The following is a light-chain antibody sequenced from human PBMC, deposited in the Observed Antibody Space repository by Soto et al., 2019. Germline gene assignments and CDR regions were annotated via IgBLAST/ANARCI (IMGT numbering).Light chain of an antibody. V-gene: IGLV2-14*01. CDR1: SSDVGGYNY. J-gene: IGLJ1*01. CDR3: TSYTSSSTYV. CDR2: EVN. Sequence: QSALTQPASVSGSPGQSITISCTGTSSDVGGYNYVSWYQQHPGKAPKVMIYEVNTRPSGVSNRFSGSKSGNTASLTISGLQADDEADYYCTSYTSSSTYVFGTGTNVTGL.